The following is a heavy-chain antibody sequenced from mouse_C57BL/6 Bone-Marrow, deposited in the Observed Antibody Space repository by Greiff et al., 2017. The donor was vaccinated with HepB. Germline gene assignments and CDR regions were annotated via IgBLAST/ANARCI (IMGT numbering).Heavy chain of an antibody. D-gene: IGHD1-1*01. CDR3: AREGFITTVVASYYYAMDY. CDR2: IYPGSGNT. J-gene: IGHJ4*01. Sequence: VQLQQSGAELVRPGASVKLSCKASGYTFTDYYINWVKQRPGQGLEWIARIYPGSGNTYYNEKFKGKATLTAEKSSSTAYMQLSSLTSEDSAVYFCAREGFITTVVASYYYAMDYWGQGTSVTVSS. V-gene: IGHV1-76*01. CDR1: GYTFTDYY.